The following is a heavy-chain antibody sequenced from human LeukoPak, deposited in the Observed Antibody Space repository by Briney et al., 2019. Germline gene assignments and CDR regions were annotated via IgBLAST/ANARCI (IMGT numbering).Heavy chain of an antibody. D-gene: IGHD2-2*01. CDR2: INPYSGAI. J-gene: IGHJ4*02. V-gene: IGHV1-2*02. CDR1: GFTFTDEY. Sequence: ASVKVSCKSSGFTFTDEYIHWVRQAPGQGLEWMGWINPYSGAINYAQKFQGRVTLTRDTSISTAYMELSRLTSGDTAVYYSARDPKSQLLLDYWGQGTLVTVSS. CDR3: ARDPKSQLLLDY.